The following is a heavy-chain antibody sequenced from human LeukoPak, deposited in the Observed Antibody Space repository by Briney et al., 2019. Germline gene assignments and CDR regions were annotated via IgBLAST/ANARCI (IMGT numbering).Heavy chain of an antibody. CDR2: ISAYNGNT. Sequence: ASVKVSCKASGYTFTSYGISWVRQAPGQGLEWMGWISAYNGNTNYAQKLQGRVTMTTDTSTSTAYMELRSLRSDDTAVYYCAREEEGDITMVRGVIDIGSPFDYWGQGTLVTVSS. CDR1: GYTFTSYG. CDR3: AREEEGDITMVRGVIDIGSPFDY. J-gene: IGHJ4*02. D-gene: IGHD3-10*01. V-gene: IGHV1-18*01.